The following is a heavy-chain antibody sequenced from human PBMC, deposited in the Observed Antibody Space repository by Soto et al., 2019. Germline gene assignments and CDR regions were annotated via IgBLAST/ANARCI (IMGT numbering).Heavy chain of an antibody. CDR3: AKDHLIXVVPAAIGGLFGLSMDV. J-gene: IGHJ6*02. CDR1: GFTFSSYV. D-gene: IGHD2-2*01. V-gene: IGHV3-30*18. CDR2: ISYDGSNK. Sequence: GSLRLSCAASGFTFSSYVMHWVRQAPGKGLEWVVVISYDGSNKYYADSVKGRFTISRDNSKNTLYLQMNSLRAEDTAVYYCAKDHLIXVVPAAIGGLFGLSMDVWGQGTTVTGSS.